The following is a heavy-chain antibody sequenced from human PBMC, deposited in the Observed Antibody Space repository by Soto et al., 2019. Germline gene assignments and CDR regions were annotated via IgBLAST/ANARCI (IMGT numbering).Heavy chain of an antibody. CDR2: ITHSGST. J-gene: IGHJ4*02. V-gene: IGHV4-34*01. Sequence: SETLSLTSAVYGGSCSGYYWSWIRQPPGQGLEWIGEITHSGSTNYNPSLKSRVTISVDTPKNQFSPKLSSVTAADTAVYYCARVSRSSDFDYWGQGTLVTVSS. D-gene: IGHD6-6*01. CDR3: ARVSRSSDFDY. CDR1: GGSCSGYY.